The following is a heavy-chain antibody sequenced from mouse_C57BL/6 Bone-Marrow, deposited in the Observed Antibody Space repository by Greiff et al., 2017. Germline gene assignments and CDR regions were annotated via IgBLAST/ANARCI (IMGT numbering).Heavy chain of an antibody. CDR3: ARRVVVAPHAMDY. Sequence: VQLQQPGAELVMPGASVKLSCKASGYTFTSYWMHWVKQRPGQGLEWIGEIDPSDSYTNYNQKFKGKSTLTVDKSSSTAYMQLSSLTSEDSAVYYCARRVVVAPHAMDYWGKGTSVTVSA. D-gene: IGHD1-1*01. V-gene: IGHV1-69*01. CDR1: GYTFTSYW. CDR2: IDPSDSYT. J-gene: IGHJ4*01.